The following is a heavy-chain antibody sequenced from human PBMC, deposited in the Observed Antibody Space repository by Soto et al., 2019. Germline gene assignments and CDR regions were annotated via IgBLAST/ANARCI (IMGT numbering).Heavy chain of an antibody. CDR2: IYSSGST. D-gene: IGHD2-2*02. Sequence: PSETRSLTGTVGGGGGSSDSHYWSWMRQPTGKRLEWIGFIYSSGSTNYNPSLKSRVTMSVDTSKNQFSLKLRSVIVADTAVYHCARFVRSCSGTTCYTRADVWGQGTTVTVSS. J-gene: IGHJ6*02. CDR1: GGGGSSDSHY. CDR3: ARFVRSCSGTTCYTRADV. V-gene: IGHV4-61*01.